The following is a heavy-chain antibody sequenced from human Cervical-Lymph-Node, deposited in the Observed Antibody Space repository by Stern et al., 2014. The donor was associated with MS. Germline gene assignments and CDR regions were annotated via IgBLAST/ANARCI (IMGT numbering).Heavy chain of an antibody. CDR2: INAGNGNT. V-gene: IGHV1-3*01. J-gene: IGHJ4*02. CDR3: ARAQQLVPFLLSPTVSAFDY. CDR1: GYSFATYA. Sequence: QVQLVQSGAEVKKPGASVKVSCKSSGYSFATYAIHWVRQAPGQRLEWMGWINAGNGNTIYSQKFQGRVTITRDTSASTAYMELSSLRSEDTALYYCARAQQLVPFLLSPTVSAFDYWGQGTLVTVSS. D-gene: IGHD6-13*01.